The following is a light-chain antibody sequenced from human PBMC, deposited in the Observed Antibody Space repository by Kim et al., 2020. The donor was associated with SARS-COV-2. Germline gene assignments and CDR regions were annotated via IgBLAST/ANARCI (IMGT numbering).Light chain of an antibody. CDR2: QDS. CDR3: QAWDISTGFYV. CDR1: KLGDKF. V-gene: IGLV3-1*01. J-gene: IGLJ1*01. Sequence: SYELTQPPSVSVSPGQTASITCYGDKLGDKFACWYQQKPGQSPVLVIYQDSKRPSGIPERFSGSNSGNTATLTISGTQAMDEADYYCQAWDISTGFYVFGPGTKVTVL.